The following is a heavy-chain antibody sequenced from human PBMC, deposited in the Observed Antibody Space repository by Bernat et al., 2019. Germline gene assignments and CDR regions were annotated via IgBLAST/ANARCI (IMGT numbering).Heavy chain of an antibody. CDR1: GGTFSSYA. V-gene: IGHV1-69*01. CDR3: AREVRYSSSWYAGGFWFDP. CDR2: IIPIFGTA. D-gene: IGHD6-13*01. J-gene: IGHJ5*02. Sequence: QVQLVQSGAEVKKPGSSVKVSCKASGGTFSSYAISWVRQAPGQGLEWMGGIIPIFGTANYAQKFQGRVTITADESTSTAYMELSSLRSEDTAVYYCAREVRYSSSWYAGGFWFDPWGQGTLVTVSS.